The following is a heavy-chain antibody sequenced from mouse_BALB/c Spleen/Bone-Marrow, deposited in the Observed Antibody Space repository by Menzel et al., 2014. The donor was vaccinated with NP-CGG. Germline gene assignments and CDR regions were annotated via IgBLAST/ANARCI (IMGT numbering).Heavy chain of an antibody. CDR1: GYTFINYW. J-gene: IGHJ4*01. D-gene: IGHD1-3*01. Sequence: VQLQQSGAELVRPGASVKVSCKASGYTFINYWINWVRQRPGQGLEWIGNIYPSDSYTNYNQKFKDKATLTVDKSSSTAYKQLSSPTSEDSAVYYCTRMYYNYYAMDYWGQGTSVTVSS. V-gene: IGHV1S126*01. CDR2: IYPSDSYT. CDR3: TRMYYNYYAMDY.